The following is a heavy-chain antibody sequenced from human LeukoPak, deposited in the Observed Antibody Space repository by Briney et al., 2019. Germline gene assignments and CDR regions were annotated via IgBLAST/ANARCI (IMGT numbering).Heavy chain of an antibody. CDR1: GGSFSGYY. V-gene: IGHV4-34*01. CDR2: INHSGST. J-gene: IGHJ4*02. CDR3: ARGNLYYFDY. Sequence: KPSETLSLTCAVYGGSFSGYYWSWIRQPPGKGLEWIGEINHSGSTNYNPSLKSRVTISVDTSKNQFSLKLSSVAAADTAVYYCARGNLYYFDYWGQGTLVTVSS.